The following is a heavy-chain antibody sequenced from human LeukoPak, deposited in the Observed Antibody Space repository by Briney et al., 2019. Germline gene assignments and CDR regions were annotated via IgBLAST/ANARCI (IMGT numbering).Heavy chain of an antibody. J-gene: IGHJ4*02. CDR1: GFTFINHA. V-gene: IGHV3-23*01. CDR3: ARHYDKSALRYFDY. D-gene: IGHD3-22*01. CDR2: I. Sequence: PGASLRLSCAASGFTFINHAMSWVRQAPGKGLEWVSGIKGRFIISRDNSKNTLYLQVNSLRAEDTAEHYCARHYDKSALRYFDYWGQGTLAIVSS.